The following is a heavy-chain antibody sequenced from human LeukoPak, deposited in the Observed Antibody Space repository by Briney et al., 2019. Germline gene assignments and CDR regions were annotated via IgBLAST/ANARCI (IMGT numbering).Heavy chain of an antibody. J-gene: IGHJ3*02. CDR3: ARDAESIWFGDELAFDI. V-gene: IGHV4-59*12. CDR1: GGSISSYY. CDR2: IYYSGST. D-gene: IGHD3-10*01. Sequence: SETLSLTCTVSGGSISSYYWSWIRQPPGKGLEWIGYIYYSGSTNYNPSLKSRVTISVDTSKNQFSLKLSSVTAADTAVYYCARDAESIWFGDELAFDIWGQGTMVTVSS.